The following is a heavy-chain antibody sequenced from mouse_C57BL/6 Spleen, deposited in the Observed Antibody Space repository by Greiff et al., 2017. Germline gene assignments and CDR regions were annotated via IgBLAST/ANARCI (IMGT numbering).Heavy chain of an antibody. D-gene: IGHD2-1*01. J-gene: IGHJ3*01. CDR2: IYPSDSET. V-gene: IGHV1-61*01. CDR1: GYTFTSYW. Sequence: VQLQQPGAELVRPGSSVKLSCKASGYTFTSYWMDWVKQRPGQGLEWIGNIYPSDSETHYNQKFKDKATLTVDKSSSTAYMQLSSLTSEDSAVYYCARSYGNYVSWFAYWGQGTLVTVSA. CDR3: ARSYGNYVSWFAY.